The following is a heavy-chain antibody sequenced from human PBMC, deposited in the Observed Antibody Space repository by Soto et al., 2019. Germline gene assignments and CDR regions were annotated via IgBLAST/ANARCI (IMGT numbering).Heavy chain of an antibody. Sequence: GASGKVSCKASGYTFTSYGVNWVRQAPGQGLEWMGWIRSYNNSTNYAQKLQGRVTMTTDTSTNTAYMELRSLRSDDTAVYYCARHGNGDDYWGQGTQVTVSS. CDR2: IRSYNNST. J-gene: IGHJ4*02. V-gene: IGHV1-18*01. CDR3: ARHGNGDDY. CDR1: GYTFTSYG. D-gene: IGHD2-8*01.